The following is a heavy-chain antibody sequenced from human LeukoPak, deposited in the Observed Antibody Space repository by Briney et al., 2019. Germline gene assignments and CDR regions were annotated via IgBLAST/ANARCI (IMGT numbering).Heavy chain of an antibody. CDR2: INPNSGGT. CDR3: ARDRREEAPGFCSSISCYYMDV. CDR1: GYTFTGYY. D-gene: IGHD2-2*01. V-gene: IGHV1-2*04. Sequence: ASVKVSCKASGYTFTGYYMHWVRQAPGQGLEWMGWINPNSGGTNYAQKFQGWVTMTRDTSISTAYMELSRLRSDDTAVYYCARDRREEAPGFCSSISCYYMDVWGTGTTVTVSS. J-gene: IGHJ6*03.